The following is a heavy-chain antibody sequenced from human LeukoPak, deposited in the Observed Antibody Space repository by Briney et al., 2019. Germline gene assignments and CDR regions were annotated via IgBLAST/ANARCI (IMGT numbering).Heavy chain of an antibody. Sequence: PSQTLSLTCTVSGGSISSGDYYWSWIRQPPGKGLEWIGYIYYSGSTYYNPSLKSRVTISVDTSKNQFSLKLTSVTAADTAVYYCASGYSDKKEDAFDIWGQGTMVTVSP. CDR3: ASGYSDKKEDAFDI. J-gene: IGHJ3*02. CDR1: GGSISSGDYY. CDR2: IYYSGST. V-gene: IGHV4-30-4*08. D-gene: IGHD5-12*01.